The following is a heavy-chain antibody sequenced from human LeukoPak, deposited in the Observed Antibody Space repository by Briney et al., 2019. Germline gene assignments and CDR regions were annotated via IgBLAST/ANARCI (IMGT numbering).Heavy chain of an antibody. CDR3: ARSTYSYYFDY. D-gene: IGHD2-15*01. CDR2: IYHSGTT. V-gene: IGHV4-38-2*01. Sequence: SETLSLTCAVSGYSISSGYYWGWIRQSPGKGLEWIGSIYHSGTTYYNPSLKSRVTISVDTSKNQFSLKLNSVTAADTAVYYCARSTYSYYFDYWGQGTLVTVSP. CDR1: GYSISSGYY. J-gene: IGHJ4*02.